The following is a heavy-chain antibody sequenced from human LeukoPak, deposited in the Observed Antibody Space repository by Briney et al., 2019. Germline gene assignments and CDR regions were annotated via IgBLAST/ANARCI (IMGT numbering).Heavy chain of an antibody. CDR2: INHSGST. CDR1: GGSFSGYY. D-gene: IGHD3-10*01. CDR3: ARLPYGSGSYKFYYYYMDV. V-gene: IGHV4-34*01. J-gene: IGHJ6*03. Sequence: PSETLFLTCAVYGGSFSGYYWSWIRQPPGKGLEWIGEINHSGSTNYNPSLKSRVTISVDTSKNQFSLKLSSVTAADTAVYYCARLPYGSGSYKFYYYYMDVWGKGTTVTISS.